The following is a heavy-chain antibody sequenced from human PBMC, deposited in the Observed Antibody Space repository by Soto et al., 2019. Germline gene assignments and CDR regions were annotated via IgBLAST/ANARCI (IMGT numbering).Heavy chain of an antibody. J-gene: IGHJ2*01. CDR1: GFTFSSYG. Sequence: QVQLVESGGGVVQPGRSLRLSCAASGFTFSSYGMHWVRQAPGKGLEWVAVISYDGSNKYYADSVKGRFTISRDNSKNTLYLQMNSLRAEDTAVYYCAKALYYDSSSYFDLWGRGTLVPVSS. CDR3: AKALYYDSSSYFDL. CDR2: ISYDGSNK. D-gene: IGHD3-22*01. V-gene: IGHV3-30*18.